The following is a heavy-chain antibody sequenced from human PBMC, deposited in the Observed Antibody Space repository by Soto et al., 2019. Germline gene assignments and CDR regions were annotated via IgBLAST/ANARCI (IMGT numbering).Heavy chain of an antibody. CDR1: GVTFSTSG. D-gene: IGHD2-21*01. J-gene: IGHJ4*03. CDR2: IIPLFGTP. CDR3: ARVSPSICGGGNCYRLDSYFDS. V-gene: IGHV1-69*01. Sequence: QVQLVQSGAEVKKPGSSLKVSCKTSGVTFSTSGISWVRQGPGQGLEWMGGIIPLFGTPKYARKIQGRVSINADDSATTTYLEWSGLSSDDTASYDCARVSPSICGGGNCYRLDSYFDSWGDGDQGVVSS.